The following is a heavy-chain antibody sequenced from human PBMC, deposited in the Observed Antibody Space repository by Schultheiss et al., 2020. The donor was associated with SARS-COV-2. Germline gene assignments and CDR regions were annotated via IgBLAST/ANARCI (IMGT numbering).Heavy chain of an antibody. J-gene: IGHJ4*02. V-gene: IGHV3-11*06. CDR3: ASRRLSSGWYYVY. Sequence: GGSLRLSCAASGFTFSDYYMSWIRQAPGKGLEWVSYISSSSSYTNYADSVKGRFTISRDNAKNSLYLQMNSLRAEDTAVYYCASRRLSSGWYYVYWGQGTLVTVSS. CDR2: ISSSSSYT. D-gene: IGHD6-19*01. CDR1: GFTFSDYY.